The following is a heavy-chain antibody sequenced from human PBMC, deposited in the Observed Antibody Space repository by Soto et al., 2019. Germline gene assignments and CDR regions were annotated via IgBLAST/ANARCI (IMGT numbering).Heavy chain of an antibody. V-gene: IGHV4-39*01. Sequence: SETLSLTCTVSGGSISSSSYYWGWIRQPPGKGLEWIGSIYYSGSTYYNPSLKSRVTISVDTSKNQLSLKLSSVTAADTAVYYCARGRSGGYCSGGSCPRSSYYFDYWGQGTLVTVSS. J-gene: IGHJ4*02. D-gene: IGHD2-15*01. CDR1: GGSISSSSYY. CDR3: ARGRSGGYCSGGSCPRSSYYFDY. CDR2: IYYSGST.